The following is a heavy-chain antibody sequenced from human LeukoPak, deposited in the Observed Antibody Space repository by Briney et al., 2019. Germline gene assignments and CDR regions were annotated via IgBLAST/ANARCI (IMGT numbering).Heavy chain of an antibody. Sequence: QSGGSLRLSCAASGFTFSSYAMSWVRQAPGKGLEWVSAISGSGGSTYYTDSVKGRFTISRGNSKNTLYLQMNSLRAEDTAVYYCAKDLYYDFWSGLIDYWGQGTLVTVSS. CDR1: GFTFSSYA. J-gene: IGHJ4*02. V-gene: IGHV3-23*01. CDR2: ISGSGGST. D-gene: IGHD3-3*01. CDR3: AKDLYYDFWSGLIDY.